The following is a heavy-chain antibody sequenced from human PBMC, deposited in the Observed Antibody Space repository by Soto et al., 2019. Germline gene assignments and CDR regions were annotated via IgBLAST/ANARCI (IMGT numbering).Heavy chain of an antibody. V-gene: IGHV4-59*01. CDR2: VYNNGGT. CDR3: PRGYYYDTSGYYSALDI. D-gene: IGHD3-22*01. CDR1: GGSISSDY. Sequence: SETLSLTCTVSGGSISSDYCSWIRQPPGKGLEWVGYVYNNGGTKYNPSLRSPVTISVDTSNTQFSLKLTSVTAAATAVYYRPRGYYYDTSGYYSALDIWGQGTRVTVS. J-gene: IGHJ3*02.